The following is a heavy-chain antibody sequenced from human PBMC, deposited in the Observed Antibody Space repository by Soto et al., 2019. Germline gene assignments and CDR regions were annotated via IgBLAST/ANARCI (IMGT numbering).Heavy chain of an antibody. D-gene: IGHD4-17*01. J-gene: IGHJ3*02. CDR1: GFTFSSYA. V-gene: IGHV3-23*01. CDR3: AKDRAYGDYLDAFEI. Sequence: EVQMLESGGGLVQPGGSLRLSCAASGFTFSSYAMSWVRQAPGKGLDWVSAISGSGGSTYYADSVKGRFTISRDNSKNTLYLQLNSLRAEDTAVYYCAKDRAYGDYLDAFEIWGQGTMVTVSS. CDR2: ISGSGGST.